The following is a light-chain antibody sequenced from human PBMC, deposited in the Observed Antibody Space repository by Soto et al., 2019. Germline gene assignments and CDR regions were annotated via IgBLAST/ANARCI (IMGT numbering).Light chain of an antibody. CDR1: SSDVGGYNY. CDR3: SSYTDSSNYV. J-gene: IGLJ1*01. V-gene: IGLV2-8*01. CDR2: EVD. Sequence: QSALTQPPSASGSPGQSVTISCTGTSSDVGGYNYVSWYQHHPGKAPKLIIYEVDERPSGVPDRFSGSKSGNTASLTVSGLQAEDEADYYCSSYTDSSNYVFGTGTKVTVL.